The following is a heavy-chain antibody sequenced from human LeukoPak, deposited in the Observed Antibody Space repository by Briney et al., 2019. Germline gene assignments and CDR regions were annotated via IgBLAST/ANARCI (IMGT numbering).Heavy chain of an antibody. CDR3: ARAVAGTVSLDAFDI. CDR2: INPNSGGT. V-gene: IGHV1-2*04. D-gene: IGHD6-19*01. J-gene: IGHJ3*02. Sequence: ASVKVSCKASGYTFTGYYMHWVRQAPGQGLEWMGWINPNSGGTNHAQKFQGWVTMTRDTSISTAYMELSRLRSDDTAVYYCARAVAGTVSLDAFDIWGQGTMVTVSS. CDR1: GYTFTGYY.